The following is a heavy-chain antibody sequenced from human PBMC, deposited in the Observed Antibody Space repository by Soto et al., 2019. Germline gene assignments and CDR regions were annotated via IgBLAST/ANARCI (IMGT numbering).Heavy chain of an antibody. CDR1: GGSISSGNYY. Sequence: SETLSLTCTVSGGSISSGNYYWSWIRQPPGKGLEWIGFISYSGTTHYSASLRSRDSKSVDTSKKQFSLDLRSVTTAYTAVYYCATMGTPVTGLYYFDYWGQGTLVTVS. CDR3: ATMGTPVTGLYYFDY. D-gene: IGHD4-17*01. CDR2: ISYSGTT. J-gene: IGHJ4*02. V-gene: IGHV4-30-4*01.